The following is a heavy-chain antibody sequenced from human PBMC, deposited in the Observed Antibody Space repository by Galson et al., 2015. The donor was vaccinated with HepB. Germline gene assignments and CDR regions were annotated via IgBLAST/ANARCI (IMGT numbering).Heavy chain of an antibody. V-gene: IGHV1-2*02. J-gene: IGHJ4*02. CDR1: GYTFTGYY. CDR2: INPNSGGT. D-gene: IGHD5-18*01. Sequence: SVKVSCKASGYTFTGYYMHWVRQAPGQGLEWMGWINPNSGGTNYAQKFQGRVTMTRDTSISTAYMELSSLKASDTAMYYCARHLRYGYNYWGQGTLVTVSS. CDR3: ARHLRYGYNY.